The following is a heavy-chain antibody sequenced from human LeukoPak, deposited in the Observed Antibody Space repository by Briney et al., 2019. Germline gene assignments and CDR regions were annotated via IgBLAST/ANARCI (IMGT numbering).Heavy chain of an antibody. Sequence: GGSLRLSCAASGFSFSSSAMSWVRQAPGKGLEWVSAISGSGGSTYYADSVKGRFTISRDNSKNTLYLQMNSLRAEDTAVYYCAKQRSYCSSTSCFYQAKWYFDLWGRGTLVTVSS. CDR3: AKQRSYCSSTSCFYQAKWYFDL. CDR2: ISGSGGST. CDR1: GFSFSSSA. V-gene: IGHV3-23*01. D-gene: IGHD2-2*01. J-gene: IGHJ2*01.